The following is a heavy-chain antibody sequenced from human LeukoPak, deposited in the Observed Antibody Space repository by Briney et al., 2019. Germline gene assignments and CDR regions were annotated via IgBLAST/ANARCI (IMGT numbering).Heavy chain of an antibody. CDR1: GFTFSSYA. J-gene: IGHJ4*02. V-gene: IGHV3-23*01. D-gene: IGHD6-6*01. Sequence: GGSLRLSCAASGFTFSSYAMSWVRQAPGKGLEWVSAISGSGGSTYYADSVKGRFTISRDNSKNTLYLQMNSLRAEDTAVYYCARGVRSSYSSSSLNFDYWGQGTLVTVSS. CDR3: ARGVRSSYSSSSLNFDY. CDR2: ISGSGGST.